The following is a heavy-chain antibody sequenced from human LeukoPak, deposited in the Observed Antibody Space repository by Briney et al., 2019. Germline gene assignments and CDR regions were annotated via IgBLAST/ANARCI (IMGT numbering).Heavy chain of an antibody. CDR3: ARPKSNNWRFGGFDP. Sequence: PGGSLRLSCAASGFTFSSYDMHWVRQATGKGLEWVSAIGTTGDTYFPGSVKGRFTISRENANNSLFLQMNSLRAGDTAVYYCARPKSNNWRFGGFDPWGQGTLVTVSS. CDR1: GFTFSSYD. V-gene: IGHV3-13*04. J-gene: IGHJ5*02. CDR2: IGTTGDT. D-gene: IGHD1-1*01.